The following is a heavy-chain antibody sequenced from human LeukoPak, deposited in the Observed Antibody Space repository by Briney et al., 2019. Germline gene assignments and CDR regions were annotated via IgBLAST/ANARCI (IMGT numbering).Heavy chain of an antibody. J-gene: IGHJ4*02. CDR3: ARSSSSWIFAY. CDR1: VGTISISNW. CDR2: IYHSGST. Sequence: SETLSLTCAASVGTISISNWFLLVRQPPGKGLEWIGEIYHSGSTNYNPSLKSRVTISVDKSKNQLSLKLSSVTAPDTAVYYCARSSSSWIFAYWGQGTLVPVSS. V-gene: IGHV4-4*02. D-gene: IGHD6-13*01.